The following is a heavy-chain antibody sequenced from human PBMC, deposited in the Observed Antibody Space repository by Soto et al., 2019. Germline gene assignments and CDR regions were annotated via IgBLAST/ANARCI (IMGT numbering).Heavy chain of an antibody. CDR3: ARPVNREPHFDY. CDR2: IYYSGST. CDR1: GGSISSSSYY. J-gene: IGHJ4*02. D-gene: IGHD1-1*01. Sequence: SETLSLTCTVSGGSISSSSYYWGWIRQPPGKGLEWIGSIYYSGSTYYNPSLKSRVTISVDTSKNQFSLKLSSVTAADTAVYYCARPVNREPHFDYWGQGTLVTVSS. V-gene: IGHV4-39*01.